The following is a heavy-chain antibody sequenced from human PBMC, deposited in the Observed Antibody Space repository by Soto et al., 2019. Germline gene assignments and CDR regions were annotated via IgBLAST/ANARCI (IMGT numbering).Heavy chain of an antibody. CDR1: GYTFTSYG. J-gene: IGHJ5*02. CDR3: AREIAARHNWFDP. V-gene: IGHV1-18*01. CDR2: ISAYNGNT. D-gene: IGHD6-6*01. Sequence: ASLKVSCKASGYTFTSYGISLVRQAPGQGLEWMGWISAYNGNTNYAQKLQGRVTMTTDTSTSTAYMELRSLRSDDTAVYYCAREIAARHNWFDPWGQGTLVTVSS.